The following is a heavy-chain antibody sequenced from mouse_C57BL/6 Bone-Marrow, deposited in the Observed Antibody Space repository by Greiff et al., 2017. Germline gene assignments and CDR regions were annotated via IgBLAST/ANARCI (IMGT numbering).Heavy chain of an antibody. CDR2: IYPGSGST. Sequence: QVQLQQPGAELVKPGASVKMSCKASGYTFTSYWITWVKQRPGQGLEWIGDIYPGSGSTNYNEKFKSKATLTVDTSSSTAYMQLSSLTSEDSAVYYCARGEIYYDSCYFDVWGTGTTVTVSS. V-gene: IGHV1-55*01. J-gene: IGHJ1*03. CDR3: ARGEIYYDSCYFDV. D-gene: IGHD2-4*01. CDR1: GYTFTSYW.